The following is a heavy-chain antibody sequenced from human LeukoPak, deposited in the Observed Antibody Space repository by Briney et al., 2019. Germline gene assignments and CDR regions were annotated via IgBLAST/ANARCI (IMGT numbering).Heavy chain of an antibody. Sequence: GGSLRLSCAASGFTFSSYAMSWVRQAPGKGLEWVSAISGSGGGTYYADSVKGRFTISRDNSKNTLYLQMNSLRAEDTAVYYCAKDQFYYGSGSYYEYAFDIWGQGTMVTVSS. CDR3: AKDQFYYGSGSYYEYAFDI. V-gene: IGHV3-23*01. D-gene: IGHD3-10*01. CDR2: ISGSGGGT. CDR1: GFTFSSYA. J-gene: IGHJ3*02.